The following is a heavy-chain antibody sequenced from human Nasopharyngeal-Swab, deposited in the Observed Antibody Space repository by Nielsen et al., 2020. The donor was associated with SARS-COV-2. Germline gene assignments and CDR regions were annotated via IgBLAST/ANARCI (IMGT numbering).Heavy chain of an antibody. J-gene: IGHJ4*02. CDR2: IAHDASNE. Sequence: SLKISCSASVFTFSIYAMHCVRQAPAKGLEWVAFIAHDASNEYYGDSVKGRFSISRDSSKNTLYLQMDSLRGEDTAVYYCARDAPAHYGAFYWGRGTLVTVSS. CDR3: ARDAPAHYGAFY. CDR1: VFTFSIYA. D-gene: IGHD4-17*01. V-gene: IGHV3-30*04.